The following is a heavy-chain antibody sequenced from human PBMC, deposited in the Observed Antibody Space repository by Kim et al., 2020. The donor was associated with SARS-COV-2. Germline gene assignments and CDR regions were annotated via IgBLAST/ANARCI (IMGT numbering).Heavy chain of an antibody. CDR1: GYTFTSYG. J-gene: IGHJ6*02. CDR2: ISSYNGNT. CDR3: ARDMRPRGKYQLQYYYYYYGMDV. D-gene: IGHD2-2*01. Sequence: ASVKVSCKASGYTFTSYGISWVRQAPGQGLEWMGWISSYNGNTNYAQKLQGRVTMTTDTSTSTAYMELRSLRSDDTAVYYCARDMRPRGKYQLQYYYYYYGMDVWGQGTTVTVSS. V-gene: IGHV1-18*01.